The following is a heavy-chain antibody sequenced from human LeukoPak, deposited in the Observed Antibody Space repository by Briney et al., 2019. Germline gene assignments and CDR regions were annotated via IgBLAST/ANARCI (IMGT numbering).Heavy chain of an antibody. CDR1: GGSISSSSYY. CDR3: ARQIIYSYGFY. D-gene: IGHD5-18*01. V-gene: IGHV4-39*01. CDR2: IYYSGST. Sequence: PSETLSLTCTVSGGSISSSSYYWGWIRQPPGKGLEWIGSIYYSGSTYYNPSLKSRVTISVDTSKNQFSLKLSSVTAADTAVYYCARQIIYSYGFYWGQGTLVTVSS. J-gene: IGHJ4*02.